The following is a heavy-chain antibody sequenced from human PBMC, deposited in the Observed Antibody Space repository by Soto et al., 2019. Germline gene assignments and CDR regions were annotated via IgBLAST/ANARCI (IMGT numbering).Heavy chain of an antibody. D-gene: IGHD6-13*01. Sequence: GGSLRLSCAASGFTFSSYAMSWVRQAPGKGLEWVSAISGSGGSTYYADSVKGRFTISRDNSKNTLYLQMNSLRAADTAVDYCAKDTYRSSWNQHYNWFDPWGQGTLVTVSS. J-gene: IGHJ5*02. V-gene: IGHV3-23*01. CDR3: AKDTYRSSWNQHYNWFDP. CDR1: GFTFSSYA. CDR2: ISGSGGST.